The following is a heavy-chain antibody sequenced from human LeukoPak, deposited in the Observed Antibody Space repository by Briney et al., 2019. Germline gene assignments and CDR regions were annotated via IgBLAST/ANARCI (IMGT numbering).Heavy chain of an antibody. CDR2: INHSGST. Sequence: GSLRLSCATSGFTFSDYYMSWIRKPPGKGLELIGEINHSGSTNYNPSLKSRVTISVDTSKNQFSLKLSSVTAADTAVYYCARGTMTTVTYYFDYWGQGTLVTVSS. V-gene: IGHV4-34*01. CDR1: GFTFSDYY. J-gene: IGHJ4*02. CDR3: ARGTMTTVTYYFDY. D-gene: IGHD4-17*01.